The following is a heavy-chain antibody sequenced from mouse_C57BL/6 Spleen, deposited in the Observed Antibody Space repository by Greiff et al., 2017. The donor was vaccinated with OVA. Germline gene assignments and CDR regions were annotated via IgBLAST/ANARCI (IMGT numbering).Heavy chain of an antibody. V-gene: IGHV1-50*01. CDR3: ARGYYYGSKFAY. CDR2: IDPSDSYT. Sequence: VKLQQPGAELVKPGASVKLSCKASGYTFTSYWMQWVKQRPGQGLEWIGEIDPSDSYTNYNQKFKGKATLTVDTSSSTAYMQLSSLTSEDSAVYYCARGYYYGSKFAYWGQGTLVTVSA. D-gene: IGHD1-1*01. J-gene: IGHJ3*01. CDR1: GYTFTSYW.